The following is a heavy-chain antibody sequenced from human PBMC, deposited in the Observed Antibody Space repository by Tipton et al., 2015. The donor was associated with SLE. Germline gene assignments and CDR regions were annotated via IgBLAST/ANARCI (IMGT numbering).Heavy chain of an antibody. Sequence: LRLSCTVSGDPISTHYWSWIRQPPGKALEWIGYISSSGTTNYNPSHKSRVTMSVDTSKNQFSLRLTSVTAADTAVYYCGRHEGKAFDIWGQGTMVTVSS. CDR1: GDPISTHY. J-gene: IGHJ3*02. CDR2: ISSSGTT. CDR3: GRHEGKAFDI. V-gene: IGHV4-59*08.